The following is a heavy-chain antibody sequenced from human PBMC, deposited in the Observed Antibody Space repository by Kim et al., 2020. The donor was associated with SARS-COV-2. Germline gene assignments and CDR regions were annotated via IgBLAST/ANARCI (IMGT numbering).Heavy chain of an antibody. D-gene: IGHD3-22*01. CDR2: IYYSGST. CDR3: ASHYYDSSGYYSPDY. V-gene: IGHV4-39*01. J-gene: IGHJ4*02. Sequence: SETLSLTCTVSCGSISSSSYYWGWIRQPPGKGLEWIGSIYYSGSTYYNPSLKSRVTISVDTSKNQFSLKLSSVTAADTAVYYCASHYYDSSGYYSPDYWGQGTLVTVSS. CDR1: CGSISSSSYY.